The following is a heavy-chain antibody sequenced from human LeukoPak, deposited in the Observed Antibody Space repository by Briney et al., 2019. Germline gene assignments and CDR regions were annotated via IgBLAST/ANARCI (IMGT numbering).Heavy chain of an antibody. Sequence: SETLSLTCAVYGGSFSGYYWSWIRQPPGKGLEWIGEINHSGSTNYNPSLKSRVTISVDTSKNQFSLKLSSVTAADTAVYYCAGGYCSSISCFGIYWFDPWGQGTLDTVSS. J-gene: IGHJ5*02. CDR3: AGGYCSSISCFGIYWFDP. V-gene: IGHV4-34*01. CDR1: GGSFSGYY. CDR2: INHSGST. D-gene: IGHD2-2*01.